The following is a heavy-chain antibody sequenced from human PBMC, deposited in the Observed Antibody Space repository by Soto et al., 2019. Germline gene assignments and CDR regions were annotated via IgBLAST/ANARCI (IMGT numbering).Heavy chain of an antibody. V-gene: IGHV1-2*02. D-gene: IGHD3-16*02. J-gene: IGHJ4*02. Sequence: QVQLVHSGAEVKKPGASVKVSCKASGYTFTGYYMPWVRQPPGQGLGGMGWINPNSGGTNYAQKFQGRVTMTRDTSISTAYMELSRLRSDDTAVYYCARDLGDYVWGSYRYTRLDYWGQGTLVTVSS. CDR2: INPNSGGT. CDR1: GYTFTGYY. CDR3: ARDLGDYVWGSYRYTRLDY.